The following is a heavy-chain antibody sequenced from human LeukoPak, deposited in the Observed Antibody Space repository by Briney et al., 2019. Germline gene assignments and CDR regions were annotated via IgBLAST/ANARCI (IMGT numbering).Heavy chain of an antibody. CDR2: IWYDGSNK. J-gene: IGHJ4*02. CDR1: GFTFSNYG. CDR3: ASPLDSSDYYLGY. Sequence: GGSLRLSCAASGFTFSNYGMHWVRQAPGKGLEWVAVIWYDGSNKYYADSVKGRFTISRDNSKNTLYLQMNSLRAEDTAVYYCASPLDSSDYYLGYWGQGTLVTVSS. V-gene: IGHV3-33*01. D-gene: IGHD3-22*01.